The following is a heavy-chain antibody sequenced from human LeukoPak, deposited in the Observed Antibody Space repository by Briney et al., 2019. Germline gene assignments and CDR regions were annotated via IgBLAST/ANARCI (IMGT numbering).Heavy chain of an antibody. Sequence: GGSLRLSCTASGFTFSSYTMTWVRQAPGKGLKWVSTITTGDGNTYYADSVKGRFTVSRDDSKNTLYLQMNSLRAEDTAVYYCAKDGGLWVSAHWGDSWGRGTLVTDSS. J-gene: IGHJ4*02. V-gene: IGHV3-23*01. CDR3: AKDGGLWVSAHWGDS. CDR2: ITTGDGNT. CDR1: GFTFSSYT. D-gene: IGHD7-27*01.